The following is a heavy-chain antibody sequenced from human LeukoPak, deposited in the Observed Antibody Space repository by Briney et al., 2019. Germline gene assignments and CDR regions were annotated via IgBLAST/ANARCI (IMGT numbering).Heavy chain of an antibody. J-gene: IGHJ4*02. CDR3: AREGGFYRPLDY. Sequence: SETLSLTCTVSGGPISDSNFYWGWIRQPPGKGLEWIGSIYYSGSTYYDPSLKSRVTISVDTSKNQFSLRLTSVTAADTAVYYCAREGGFYRPLDYSGQGTLVTVSS. V-gene: IGHV4-39*02. CDR1: GGPISDSNFY. D-gene: IGHD3-3*01. CDR2: IYYSGST.